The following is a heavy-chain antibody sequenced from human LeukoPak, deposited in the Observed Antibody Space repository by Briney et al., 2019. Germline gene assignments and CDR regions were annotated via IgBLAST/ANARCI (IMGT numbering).Heavy chain of an antibody. V-gene: IGHV4-61*02. CDR2: IYTSGST. CDR3: ARTQLAPHWYFDL. Sequence: SETLSLTCTVSGGSISSGSYYWSWIRQPAGKGLEWIGRIYTSGSTNYNPSLKSRVTISVDTSKNQFSLKLSSVTAADTAVYYCARTQLAPHWYFDLWGRGTLVTVSS. CDR1: GGSISSGSYY. D-gene: IGHD6-6*01. J-gene: IGHJ2*01.